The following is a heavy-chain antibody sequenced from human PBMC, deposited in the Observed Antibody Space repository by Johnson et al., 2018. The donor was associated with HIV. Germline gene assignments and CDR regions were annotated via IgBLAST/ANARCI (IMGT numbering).Heavy chain of an antibody. CDR3: ARGGFDIVGGTIGWSAFDI. CDR2: INWNGATP. D-gene: IGHD1-26*01. V-gene: IGHV3-20*04. CDR1: GFSFDEYD. J-gene: IGHJ3*02. Sequence: VQLVESGGGLVKPGGSLRLSCAASGFSFDEYDMSWVRKAPGKGLEWVSGINWNGATPGSADSVKGRFTISRDNSENTVYLQMNSLRAEDTAVYFCARGGFDIVGGTIGWSAFDIWGQGTMVTVSS.